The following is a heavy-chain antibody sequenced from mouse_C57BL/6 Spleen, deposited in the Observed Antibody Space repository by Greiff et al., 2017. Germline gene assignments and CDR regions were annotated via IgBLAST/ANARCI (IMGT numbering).Heavy chain of an antibody. CDR1: GFTFSSYA. V-gene: IGHV5-4*01. Sequence: EVHLVESGGGLVKPGGSLKLSCAASGFTFSSYAMSWVRQTPEKRLEWVATISDGGSYTYYPANVKGRFTISRDNAKHNLYLQMSHLKSEDTAMYYCARDVDYDGYDGFAYWGQGTLVTVSA. CDR3: ARDVDYDGYDGFAY. D-gene: IGHD2-3*01. CDR2: ISDGGSYT. J-gene: IGHJ3*01.